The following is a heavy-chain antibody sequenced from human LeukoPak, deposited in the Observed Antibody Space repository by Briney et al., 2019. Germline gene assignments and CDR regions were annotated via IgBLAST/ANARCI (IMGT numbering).Heavy chain of an antibody. D-gene: IGHD2-2*01. Sequence: GASVKVSCKAFEYTFSSYSIHWVRQAPGQRLEWMGWFNAGKGNTKYSQNLQGRVTVTGDTSASTAYMELSSLTSEDTAVYYCARGSCSSTSCFMDVWGQGTTVTVSS. J-gene: IGHJ6*02. V-gene: IGHV1-3*01. CDR2: FNAGKGNT. CDR3: ARGSCSSTSCFMDV. CDR1: EYTFSSYS.